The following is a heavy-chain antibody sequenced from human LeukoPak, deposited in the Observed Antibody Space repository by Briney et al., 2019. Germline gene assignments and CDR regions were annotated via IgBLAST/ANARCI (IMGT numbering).Heavy chain of an antibody. CDR1: GFTFSSYA. CDR3: ARDRWELLSNSYHYCGLDV. V-gene: IGHV3-23*01. J-gene: IGHJ6*02. CDR2: ISGAGGST. D-gene: IGHD2-15*01. Sequence: GGSLRLSCAASGFTFSSYAMSWVRQAPGKGLGWVSGISGAGGSTYYADSVKGRFTISRDNSKDTLYLQMNSLRAEDTAVYYCARDRWELLSNSYHYCGLDVWGQGTTVTVSS.